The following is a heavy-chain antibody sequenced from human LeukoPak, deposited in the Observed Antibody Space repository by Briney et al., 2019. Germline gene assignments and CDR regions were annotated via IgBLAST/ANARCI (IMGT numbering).Heavy chain of an antibody. CDR3: ARDRYSSSSHLDY. Sequence: GGSLRLSCAASGFTFLNYAMSWVRQAPGKGLEWVSAISGSGGSTYYADSVKGRFAISRDNAKNSLYLQMNSLRAEDTAVYYCARDRYSSSSHLDYWGQGTLVTVSS. J-gene: IGHJ4*02. CDR1: GFTFLNYA. V-gene: IGHV3-23*01. CDR2: ISGSGGST. D-gene: IGHD6-6*01.